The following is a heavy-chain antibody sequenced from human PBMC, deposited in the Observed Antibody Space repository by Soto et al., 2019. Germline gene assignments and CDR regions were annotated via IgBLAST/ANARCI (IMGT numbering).Heavy chain of an antibody. Sequence: GGSLRLSCAASGITFSDYYMSWIRQAPGKGLEWVSYIISSGHYTEHADSVRGRFTTSRDNARNSLYLQMNSLRVEDTTVYYCARELDGMDVWGQGTTVTVSS. CDR3: ARELDGMDV. V-gene: IGHV3-11*05. J-gene: IGHJ6*02. CDR1: GITFSDYY. CDR2: IISSGHYT.